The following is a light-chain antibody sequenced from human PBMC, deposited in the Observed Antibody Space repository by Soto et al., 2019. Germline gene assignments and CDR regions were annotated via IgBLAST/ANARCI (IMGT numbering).Light chain of an antibody. CDR2: RAS. Sequence: DIQMTQSPSTLSASVGDRITITCRASQSISSWLAWYQQKPGKAPKLLIYRASSLDSGVPSRFSGSGSGTEFTFTSRSLQPDDSATYYCQQYKTYYTFGQGTKLEI. CDR1: QSISSW. J-gene: IGKJ2*01. V-gene: IGKV1-5*03. CDR3: QQYKTYYT.